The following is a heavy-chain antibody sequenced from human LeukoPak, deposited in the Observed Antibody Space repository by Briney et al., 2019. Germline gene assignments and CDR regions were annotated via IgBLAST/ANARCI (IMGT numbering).Heavy chain of an antibody. J-gene: IGHJ6*02. CDR3: ARGGGLDV. V-gene: IGHV3-7*03. CDR1: GFTFSSYW. D-gene: IGHD3-16*01. CDR2: INHNGNVN. Sequence: GGSLRLPCAASGFTFSSYWMNWARQAPGKGLERAASINHNGNVNYYVDSVKGRFTISRDNAKNSLYLQMSNLRAEDTAVYFCARGGGLDVWGQGATVTVSS.